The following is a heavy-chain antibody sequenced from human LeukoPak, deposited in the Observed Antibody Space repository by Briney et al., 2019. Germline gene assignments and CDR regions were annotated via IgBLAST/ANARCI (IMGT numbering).Heavy chain of an antibody. Sequence: PSETLSLTCAVYGGSFSGYYWSWIRQPPGKGLEWIGEINHSGSTNYNPSLKSRVTISVDTSKNQFSLKLSSVTAADTAVYYCARCCSSIVGATASCWYDPWGQGTLVTVSS. CDR2: INHSGST. V-gene: IGHV4-34*01. CDR1: GGSFSGYY. D-gene: IGHD1-26*01. J-gene: IGHJ5*02. CDR3: ARCCSSIVGATASCWYDP.